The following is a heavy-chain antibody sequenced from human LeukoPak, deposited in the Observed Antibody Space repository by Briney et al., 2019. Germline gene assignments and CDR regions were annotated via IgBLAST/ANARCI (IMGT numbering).Heavy chain of an antibody. CDR1: GFTFCSYW. Sequence: GGSLRLSCAASGFTFCSYWMSWVRQAPGKGLEWVANIKQDGSVKYDVDSVKGRFTISRDNAKNSLCLQMSSLRAEDTGVYFCARGQTTVTNWGRGTLVTVSS. CDR2: IKQDGSVK. CDR3: ARGQTTVTN. J-gene: IGHJ4*02. D-gene: IGHD4-17*01. V-gene: IGHV3-7*03.